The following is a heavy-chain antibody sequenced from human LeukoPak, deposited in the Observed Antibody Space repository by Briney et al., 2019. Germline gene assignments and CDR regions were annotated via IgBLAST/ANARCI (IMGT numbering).Heavy chain of an antibody. D-gene: IGHD3-16*01. CDR3: AKVGQPWSIWDYFDY. V-gene: IGHV3-30*04. CDR2: ISFDRSIK. J-gene: IGHJ4*02. Sequence: GRSLRLSCAASEFTFSSYPMHWVRQAPGKGLEWVAVISFDRSIKYYTDSVQGRFTISRDNSKNTLYLQMNSLRAGDTAVYYCAKVGQPWSIWDYFDYWGQGTLVTVSS. CDR1: EFTFSSYP.